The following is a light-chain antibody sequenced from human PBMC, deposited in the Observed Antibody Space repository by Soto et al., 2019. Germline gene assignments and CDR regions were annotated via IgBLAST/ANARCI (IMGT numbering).Light chain of an antibody. V-gene: IGLV2-14*01. CDR1: SSDVGGYNY. Sequence: QSVLTQPASVSGSPGQSITISCTGTSSDVGGYNYVSWYQQHPGKAPKLMIYDVSNRPSGVSNRFSGSKSGNTASLTISGPQAEDEADYYCSSYTSSSIVVFGGGTKLTVL. CDR3: SSYTSSSIVV. CDR2: DVS. J-gene: IGLJ2*01.